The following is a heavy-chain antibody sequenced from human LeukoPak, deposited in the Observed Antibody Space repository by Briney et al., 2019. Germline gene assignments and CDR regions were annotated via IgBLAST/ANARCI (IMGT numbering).Heavy chain of an antibody. Sequence: LQTLSLTCTVSGGSISSGNFYWSWIRQHPGRGLEWIGYIYSTGSTYYNPSLKSRVTISLDTSKNQFSLKLSSVTAADTAVYYCARILSLAAADYWGQGTLVTVSS. CDR2: IYSTGST. CDR1: GGSISSGNFY. V-gene: IGHV4-31*03. CDR3: ARILSLAAADY. J-gene: IGHJ4*02. D-gene: IGHD6-13*01.